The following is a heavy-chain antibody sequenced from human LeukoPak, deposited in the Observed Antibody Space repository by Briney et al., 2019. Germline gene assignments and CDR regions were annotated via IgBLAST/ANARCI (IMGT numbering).Heavy chain of an antibody. Sequence: GGSLRLSCAASGFTFSSYGMHWVRQAPGKGLEWVAFIRYDGSNKYYADSVKGRFTISRDNSKNTLYLQRNSLRAEDTAVYYCAKSPNKLGLIDYWGQGTLVTVSS. J-gene: IGHJ4*02. D-gene: IGHD7-27*01. CDR3: AKSPNKLGLIDY. CDR1: GFTFSSYG. CDR2: IRYDGSNK. V-gene: IGHV3-30*02.